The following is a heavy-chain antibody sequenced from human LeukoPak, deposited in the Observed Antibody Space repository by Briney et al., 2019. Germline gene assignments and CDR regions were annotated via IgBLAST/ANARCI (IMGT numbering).Heavy chain of an antibody. J-gene: IGHJ6*02. CDR3: ARDEIQLWLWGYYYYGMDV. D-gene: IGHD5-18*01. Sequence: GGSLRLSCAASGFTFSSYAMHWVRQAPGKGLEWVAVISYDGSNKYYADSVKGRFTISRDNSKNTLYLQMNSLRAEDTAVYYCARDEIQLWLWGYYYYGMDVWGQGTTVTVSS. CDR1: GFTFSSYA. CDR2: ISYDGSNK. V-gene: IGHV3-30-3*01.